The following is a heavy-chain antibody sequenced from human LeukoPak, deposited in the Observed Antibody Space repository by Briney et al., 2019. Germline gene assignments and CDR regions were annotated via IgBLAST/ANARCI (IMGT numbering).Heavy chain of an antibody. D-gene: IGHD3-16*01. J-gene: IGHJ5*02. V-gene: IGHV4-30-4*01. CDR2: IYYSGST. CDR3: ARGPLLRRIVVRNWFDP. Sequence: SETLSLTCTVSGGSISSGDYYWSWIRQPPGKGLEWIGYIYYSGSTYYNPSLKSRVTISVDTSKNQFSLKLSSVTAADTAVYYCARGPLLRRIVVRNWFDPWGQGTLVTVSS. CDR1: GGSISSGDYY.